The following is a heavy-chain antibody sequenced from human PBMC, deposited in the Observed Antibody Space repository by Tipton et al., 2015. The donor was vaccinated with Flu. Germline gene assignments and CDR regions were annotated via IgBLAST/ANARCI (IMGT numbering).Heavy chain of an antibody. D-gene: IGHD2-21*01. V-gene: IGHV4-61*02. CDR1: GGSISSGSYY. J-gene: IGHJ3*02. CDR2: IYTSGST. Sequence: TLSLTYTVSGGSISSGSYYWSWIRQPAGKGLEWIGRIYTSGSTNYNPSLKSRVTISVDTSKNQFSLKLSSVTAADTAVYYCARAFPGGDDAFDIWGQGTMVTVSS. CDR3: ARAFPGGDDAFDI.